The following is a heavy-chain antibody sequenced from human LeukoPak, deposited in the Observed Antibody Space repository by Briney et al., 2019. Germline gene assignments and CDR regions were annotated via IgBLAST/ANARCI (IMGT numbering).Heavy chain of an antibody. CDR1: GFTFTGYY. CDR2: IYPNSSGT. V-gene: IGHV1-2*06. CDR3: ARAFYGGNSAVGY. Sequence: ASVKVSCKASGFTFTGYYMHWVRQAPGQGLEWMGRIYPNSSGTNYAQKFQGRVTMTGDTSISTAYMELSSLTSDDTAVYYCARAFYGGNSAVGYWGQGTLVTVSS. D-gene: IGHD4-23*01. J-gene: IGHJ4*02.